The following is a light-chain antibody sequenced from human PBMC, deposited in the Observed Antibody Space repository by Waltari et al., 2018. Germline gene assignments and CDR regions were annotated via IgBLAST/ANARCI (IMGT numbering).Light chain of an antibody. J-gene: IGLJ1*01. CDR2: TIS. V-gene: IGLV1-44*01. Sequence: QSVLTQPPSASGTPGQRVTISCSGSSSNIGSNDLNGYHQFPGTAPKLLIYTISQRPLWVPARFSGSKSGTSDSLAISGLQSEDEADYYCAAWDGSLNAYVFGAGTKVTVL. CDR1: SSNIGSND. CDR3: AAWDGSLNAYV.